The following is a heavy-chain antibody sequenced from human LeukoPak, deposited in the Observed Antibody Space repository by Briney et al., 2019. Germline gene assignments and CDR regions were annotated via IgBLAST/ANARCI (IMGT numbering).Heavy chain of an antibody. Sequence: GGSLRLSCAASGFTSSSYAMSWVRQAPGKGLGWVSAISGSGGSTYYADSVKGRFTISRDNSKNTLYLQMNSLRAEDTAVYYCAKSRLGRYVDYWGQGTLVTVSS. V-gene: IGHV3-23*01. J-gene: IGHJ4*02. CDR1: GFTSSSYA. D-gene: IGHD3-16*01. CDR2: ISGSGGST. CDR3: AKSRLGRYVDY.